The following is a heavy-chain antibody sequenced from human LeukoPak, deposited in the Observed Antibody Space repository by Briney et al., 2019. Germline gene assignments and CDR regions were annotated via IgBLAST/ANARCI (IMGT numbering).Heavy chain of an antibody. CDR3: ARWVTMKVGHYGMDV. J-gene: IGHJ6*02. D-gene: IGHD3-22*01. CDR1: GYTFTGYY. CDR2: INPNSGGT. V-gene: IGHV1-2*02. Sequence: ASVKVSCKASGYTFTGYYMHWVRQAPGQGLEWMGWINPNSGGTNYAQKFQGRVTMTRDTSFSTAYMELSRLRSDDTAVYYCARWVTMKVGHYGMDVWGQGTTVTVSS.